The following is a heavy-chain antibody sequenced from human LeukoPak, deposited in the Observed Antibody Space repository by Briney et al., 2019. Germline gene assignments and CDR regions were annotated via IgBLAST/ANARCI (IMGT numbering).Heavy chain of an antibody. CDR2: ISHNGGTT. D-gene: IGHD2-21*01. CDR1: GFTFSTEA. V-gene: IGHV3-23*01. CDR3: AKKRDCLPQFDY. J-gene: IGHJ4*02. Sequence: GGPLRLSCAVSGFTFSTEAMTWVRQAPGKGLEWVSSISHNGGTTYYAHSVKGRFTISRDNSRNTVFLQMNSLRVEDTALYYCAKKRDCLPQFDYWSQGTLVAVSS.